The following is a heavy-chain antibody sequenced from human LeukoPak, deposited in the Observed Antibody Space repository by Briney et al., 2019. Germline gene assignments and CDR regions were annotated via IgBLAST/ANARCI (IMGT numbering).Heavy chain of an antibody. Sequence: SETLSLTCTVSGGSISTYYWSWIRQPPGKRLEWIGFLYKSVNTNYNPSLKGRVTISVDMSKNQFSLKLTSVTAADTAVYYCARGVFDSWGQRGTPFDYWGQGILVTVSS. CDR1: GGSISTYY. CDR2: LYKSVNT. V-gene: IGHV4-59*01. D-gene: IGHD2-15*01. CDR3: ARGVFDSWGQRGTPFDY. J-gene: IGHJ4*02.